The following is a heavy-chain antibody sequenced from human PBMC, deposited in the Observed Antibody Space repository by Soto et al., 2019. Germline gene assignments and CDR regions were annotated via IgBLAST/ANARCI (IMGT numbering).Heavy chain of an antibody. CDR2: IIPIFGTA. Sequence: VQLVQSGAEVKKPGSSVKVSCKASGGTFSTYGINWVRQAPAHGLEWMGGIIPIFGTANYAQKFQGRVTITADASTTTAYMELSSLTSGDTAVYYCARGSYGDYAYWGQGTLVTVSS. J-gene: IGHJ4*02. V-gene: IGHV1-69*01. CDR1: GGTFSTYG. CDR3: ARGSYGDYAY. D-gene: IGHD4-17*01.